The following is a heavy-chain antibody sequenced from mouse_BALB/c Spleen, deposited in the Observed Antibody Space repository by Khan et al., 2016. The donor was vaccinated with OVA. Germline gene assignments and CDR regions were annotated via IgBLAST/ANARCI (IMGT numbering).Heavy chain of an antibody. V-gene: IGHV1-87*01. CDR2: IYPGDGNP. CDR1: GYTFTSYW. J-gene: IGHJ2*01. Sequence: QVRLQQSGTELARPGASVKLSCKASGYTFTSYWMQWVKQRPGQGLEWIGAIYPGDGNPRYTQKFKGKATLTADKSSSTAYMQLSSLASEDSAVYFCVRGGITTGYFDYWGQGTTLTVSS. D-gene: IGHD1-1*01. CDR3: VRGGITTGYFDY.